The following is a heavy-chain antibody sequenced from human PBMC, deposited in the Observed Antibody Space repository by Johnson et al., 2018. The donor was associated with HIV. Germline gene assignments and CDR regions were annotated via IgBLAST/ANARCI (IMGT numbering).Heavy chain of an antibody. CDR1: GFIFDDYG. J-gene: IGHJ3*02. Sequence: VQLVESGGGVLRPGGSLRLSCEGFGFIFDDYGLNWVRQAPGKGLEWVSGINWNGGSTGYADSVKGRFTISRDNAKNSLYLQMNSLRAEDTALYYCARGGVGGWDHDAFDIWGQGTMVTVSS. V-gene: IGHV3-20*04. D-gene: IGHD6-19*01. CDR3: ARGGVGGWDHDAFDI. CDR2: INWNGGST.